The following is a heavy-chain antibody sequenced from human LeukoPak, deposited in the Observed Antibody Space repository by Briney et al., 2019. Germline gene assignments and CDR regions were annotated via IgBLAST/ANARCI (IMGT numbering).Heavy chain of an antibody. J-gene: IGHJ4*02. CDR3: ARDFSWLNFDY. D-gene: IGHD3-22*01. CDR1: GFSFRNYG. CDR2: ISYDGSNK. V-gene: IGHV3-30*19. Sequence: PGGSLRLSCAASGFSFRNYGMHWVRQAPGKGLEWVAVISYDGSNKYYADSVKGRFTISRNNSKNTLYLQMNSLRAEDTAVYYCARDFSWLNFDYWGQGTLVTVSS.